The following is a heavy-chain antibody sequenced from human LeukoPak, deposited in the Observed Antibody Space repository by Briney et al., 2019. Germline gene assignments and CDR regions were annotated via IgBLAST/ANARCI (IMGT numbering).Heavy chain of an antibody. Sequence: SETLSLTCTVSGGSISSGSYYWSWIRQPAGKGLEWIGRIYTSGSTNYNPSLKSRVTISVDTSKNQFSLKLSSVTAADTAVYYCARILPYGSGNSDDAFDIWGQGTMVTVSS. CDR1: GGSISSGSYY. CDR2: IYTSGST. V-gene: IGHV4-61*02. D-gene: IGHD3-10*01. J-gene: IGHJ3*02. CDR3: ARILPYGSGNSDDAFDI.